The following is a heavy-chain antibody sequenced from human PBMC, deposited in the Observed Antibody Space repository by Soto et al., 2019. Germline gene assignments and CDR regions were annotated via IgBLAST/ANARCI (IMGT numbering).Heavy chain of an antibody. D-gene: IGHD4-17*01. J-gene: IGHJ4*02. CDR3: AKDRYGDGRGFDF. V-gene: IGHV3-23*01. Sequence: GGSLRLSCAASGFNFKNNAMNWVRQAPGKGLEWLSSIISGGSTTYYADSVRGRFTISRDNSKNTLYLQMNSLRAEDTALYYCAKDRYGDGRGFDFWGQGTLVTVSS. CDR2: IISGGSTT. CDR1: GFNFKNNA.